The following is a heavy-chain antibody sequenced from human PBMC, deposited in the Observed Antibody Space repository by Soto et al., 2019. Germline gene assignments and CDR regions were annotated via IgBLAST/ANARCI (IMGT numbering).Heavy chain of an antibody. CDR1: GFTFSSYD. V-gene: IGHV3-13*01. CDR2: IGTAGDT. Sequence: GGSLRLSCAASGFTFSSYDMHWVRQATGKGLEWVSAIGTAGDTYYPGSVKGRFTISRENAKNSLYLQMNSLRAGDTAVYYCARAYQIAAAGTSYAFDIWGQGTMVTVSS. D-gene: IGHD6-13*01. CDR3: ARAYQIAAAGTSYAFDI. J-gene: IGHJ3*02.